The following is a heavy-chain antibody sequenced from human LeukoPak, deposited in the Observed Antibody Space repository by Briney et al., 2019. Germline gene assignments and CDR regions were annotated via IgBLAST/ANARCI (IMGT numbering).Heavy chain of an antibody. Sequence: SETLSLTCTVSGGSISSYYWSWIRQPPGKGLEWIGYIYYSGSTNYNPSLKSRVTISVDTSKNQFSLKLSSVTAADTAVYYCARDSGTTGEVKFDPWGPGTLVIVSS. CDR1: GGSISSYY. V-gene: IGHV4-59*01. D-gene: IGHD3-10*01. J-gene: IGHJ5*02. CDR2: IYYSGST. CDR3: ARDSGTTGEVKFDP.